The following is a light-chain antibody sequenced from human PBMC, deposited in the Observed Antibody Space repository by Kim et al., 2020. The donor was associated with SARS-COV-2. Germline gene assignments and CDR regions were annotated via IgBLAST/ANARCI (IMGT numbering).Light chain of an antibody. V-gene: IGKV1-5*03. J-gene: IGKJ2*03. CDR1: QSISSW. CDR3: QQYKSWYS. CDR2: KAA. Sequence: RSASVGDGVTITYRASQSISSWLAWYQQKPGKAPKVLIYKAASLESGVPSRFSGSGSETEFTLTISSLQPDDFATYYCQQYKSWYSFGQGTKLEI.